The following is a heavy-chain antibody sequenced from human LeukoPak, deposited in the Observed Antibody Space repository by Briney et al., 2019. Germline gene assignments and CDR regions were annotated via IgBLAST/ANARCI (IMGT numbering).Heavy chain of an antibody. CDR3: ARVEVLRYFDWLPYNWFDP. CDR1: GYTFTGYY. Sequence: ASVKVSCKASGYTFTGYYMHWVRQTPGQGLEWMGWIRAYNGNTNYAQKLQGRVTMTTDTSTSTAYMELSSLRSDDTAVYYCARVEVLRYFDWLPYNWFDPWGQGTLVTVSS. V-gene: IGHV1-18*04. CDR2: IRAYNGNT. J-gene: IGHJ5*02. D-gene: IGHD3-9*01.